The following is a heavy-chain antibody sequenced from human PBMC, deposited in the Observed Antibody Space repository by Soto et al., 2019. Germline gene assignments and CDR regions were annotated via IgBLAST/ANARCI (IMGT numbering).Heavy chain of an antibody. J-gene: IGHJ5*02. CDR3: ARLRLSYCSGGSCYLNWFDP. Sequence: PSETLSLTCTVSGGSISSGGYYWSWIRQHPGKGLEWVGYIYYSGSTYYNPSLKSRVTISVDTSKNQFSLKLSSVTAADTAVYYCARLRLSYCSGGSCYLNWFDPWGQGTLVTVSS. CDR2: IYYSGST. D-gene: IGHD2-15*01. CDR1: GGSISSGGYY. V-gene: IGHV4-31*03.